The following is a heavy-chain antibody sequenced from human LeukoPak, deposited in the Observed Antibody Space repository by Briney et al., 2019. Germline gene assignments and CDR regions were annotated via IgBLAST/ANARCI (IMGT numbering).Heavy chain of an antibody. J-gene: IGHJ5*02. Sequence: SETLSLTCAVYGGSFSGYYWSWIRQPPGKGLEWIGEINHSGSTNYNPSVKSRVTISVDTSKNQFSLKLSSVTAADTAVYYCARRTLLWFGELFGRNWFDPWGQGTLVTVSS. V-gene: IGHV4-34*01. CDR1: GGSFSGYY. D-gene: IGHD3-10*01. CDR2: INHSGST. CDR3: ARRTLLWFGELFGRNWFDP.